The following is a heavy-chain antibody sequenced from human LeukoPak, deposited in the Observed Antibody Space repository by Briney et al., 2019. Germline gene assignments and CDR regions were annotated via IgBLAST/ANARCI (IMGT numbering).Heavy chain of an antibody. CDR3: AKDQAARPRVFGY. Sequence: GGSLRLSCAASGFTSSSYAMSWVRQAPGKGLEWVSAISGSGGSTYYADSVKGRFTISRDNSKNTLYLQMNSLRAEDTAVYYCAKDQAARPRVFGYWGQGTLVTVSS. V-gene: IGHV3-23*01. J-gene: IGHJ4*02. D-gene: IGHD6-6*01. CDR1: GFTSSSYA. CDR2: ISGSGGST.